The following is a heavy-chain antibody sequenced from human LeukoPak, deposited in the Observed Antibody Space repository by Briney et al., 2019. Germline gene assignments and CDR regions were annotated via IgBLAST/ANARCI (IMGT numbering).Heavy chain of an antibody. CDR3: TRRGGSGRAFDY. J-gene: IGHJ4*02. CDR2: IYYTGST. V-gene: IGHV4-39*01. Sequence: SEALSLTCSVSGASISGGTYYWGWIRQPPGKGLEWIGSIYYTGSTYDNPSLKSRVTISVDTSKNQFSLKLSSVTAADTAVYYCTRRGGSGRAFDYWGQGTLVTVSS. CDR1: GASISGGTYY. D-gene: IGHD1-26*01.